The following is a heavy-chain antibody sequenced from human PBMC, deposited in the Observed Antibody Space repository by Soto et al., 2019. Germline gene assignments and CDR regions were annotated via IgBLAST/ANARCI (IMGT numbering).Heavy chain of an antibody. J-gene: IGHJ4*02. CDR1: AFTFSNAW. Sequence: EVQLVESGGGLVKPGGSLRLSCAVSAFTFSNAWLTWVRQAPGKGLEWVGRIKSKTDGGTIDYAAPVKGRFTVSRDDSETTLYLQMNSLKTEDTAVYYCTTDSGFTRSSLHFDYWGQGTQVTVSS. CDR2: IKSKTDGGTI. D-gene: IGHD3-3*01. V-gene: IGHV3-15*01. CDR3: TTDSGFTRSSLHFDY.